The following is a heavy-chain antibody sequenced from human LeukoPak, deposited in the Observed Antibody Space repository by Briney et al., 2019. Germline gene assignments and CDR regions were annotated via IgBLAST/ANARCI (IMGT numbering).Heavy chain of an antibody. Sequence: ASVKVSCKVSGYTLTELSMHWVRQAPRKGLEWMGGFDPEDGETIYAQKFQGRVTMTEDTSTDTAYMELSSLRSEDTAVYYCATVLQTGRSYYYYGMDVWGQGSTVTVSS. CDR3: ATVLQTGRSYYYYGMDV. J-gene: IGHJ6*02. D-gene: IGHD4-11*01. V-gene: IGHV1-24*01. CDR2: FDPEDGET. CDR1: GYTLTELS.